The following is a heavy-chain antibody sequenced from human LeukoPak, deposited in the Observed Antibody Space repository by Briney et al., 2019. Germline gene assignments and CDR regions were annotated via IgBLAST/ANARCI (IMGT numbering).Heavy chain of an antibody. CDR3: ATYPYSSSSEEDY. V-gene: IGHV4-61*02. J-gene: IGHJ4*02. CDR2: IYTSGST. CDR1: GGSISSGSYY. Sequence: SETLSLTCTVSGGSISSGSYYWSWIRQPAGKRLEWIGRIYTSGSTNYNPSLKSRVTISVDTSKNQFSLKLSSVTAADTAVYYCATYPYSSSSEEDYWGQGTLVTVSS. D-gene: IGHD6-6*01.